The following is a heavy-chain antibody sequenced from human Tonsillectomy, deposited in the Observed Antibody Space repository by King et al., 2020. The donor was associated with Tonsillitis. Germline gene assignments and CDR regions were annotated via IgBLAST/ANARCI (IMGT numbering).Heavy chain of an antibody. D-gene: IGHD3-22*01. Sequence: QLQDSGPGLVKPSETLSLTCTVSGGSISSSSYYWGWIRQHPGKRLEWIGGINYSGSTYYNPSLKSRVTMSVDTSNHQISLKLSSVTAADTAVYYCARGSRLGIYYFDYWGQGTLVTVSS. V-gene: IGHV4-39*01. CDR3: ARGSRLGIYYFDY. CDR2: INYSGST. CDR1: GGSISSSSYY. J-gene: IGHJ4*02.